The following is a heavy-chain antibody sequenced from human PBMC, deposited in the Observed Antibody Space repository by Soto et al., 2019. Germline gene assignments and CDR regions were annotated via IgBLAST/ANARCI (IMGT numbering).Heavy chain of an antibody. CDR1: GGSISTYY. CDR3: ARCIRLWPITYLFYY. D-gene: IGHD5-12*01. J-gene: IGHJ4*02. Sequence: SEARSLTCTVSGGSISTYYWSWIRQPPGKGLEWIGYVHDSWGSHYNPSLKSRVAISLDTSKNQFSLKLSSVTAADTAVYYCARCIRLWPITYLFYYCSQG. CDR2: VHDSWGS. V-gene: IGHV4-59*01.